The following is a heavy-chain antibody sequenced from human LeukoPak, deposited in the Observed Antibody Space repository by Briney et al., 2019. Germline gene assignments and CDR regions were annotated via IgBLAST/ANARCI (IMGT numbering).Heavy chain of an antibody. CDR1: GFTVSSNY. D-gene: IGHD4-17*01. Sequence: GGSLRLSCAASGFTVSSNYMSWVRQAPGKGLEWVSVIYSGGTTYYADSVKGRFTISRDNSKNTLYLQMNSLRAEDTAVYYCARDGGPRVTYFDYWGQGTLVTVSS. CDR3: ARDGGPRVTYFDY. J-gene: IGHJ4*02. V-gene: IGHV3-66*01. CDR2: IYSGGTT.